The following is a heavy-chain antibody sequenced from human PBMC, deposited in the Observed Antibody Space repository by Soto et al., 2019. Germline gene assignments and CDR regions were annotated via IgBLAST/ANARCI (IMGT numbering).Heavy chain of an antibody. CDR3: ATFYYYYMDV. J-gene: IGHJ6*03. CDR1: GVTFSIYW. Sequence: PGGSLRLSCAASGVTFSIYWMSWVRQAPGKGLEWVANINQDGSEKYYVDSVKGRFTISKDNAKNSLFLQMNSLRAEDTAVYYCATFYYYYMDVWGKGTTVTVSS. CDR2: INQDGSEK. V-gene: IGHV3-7*01.